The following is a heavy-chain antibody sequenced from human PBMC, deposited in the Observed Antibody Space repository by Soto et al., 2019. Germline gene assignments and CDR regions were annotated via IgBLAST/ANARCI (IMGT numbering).Heavy chain of an antibody. CDR3: ARRGRGGATRIDY. V-gene: IGHV4-39*01. CDR1: GGSISSSSYY. Sequence: QLQLQESGPGLVKPSETLSLTCTVSGGSISSSSYYWGWIRQPPGKGLEWIGSIYYSGSTYYNPSLKTPVPISVATSKNQFSLKLSSVTAADTAVYYCARRGRGGATRIDYWGQGTLVTVSS. CDR2: IYYSGST. D-gene: IGHD1-26*01. J-gene: IGHJ4*02.